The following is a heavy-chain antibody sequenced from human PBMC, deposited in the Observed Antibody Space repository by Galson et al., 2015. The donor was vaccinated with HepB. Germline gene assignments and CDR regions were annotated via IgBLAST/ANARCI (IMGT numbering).Heavy chain of an antibody. Sequence: TLSLTCTVSGGSISSGSYYWSWIRQPAGKGLEWIGRIYTSGSTNYNPSLKSRVTMSVDTSKNQFSLKLSSVTAADTAVYYCARDMVLWFGELTYWYFDLWGRGTLVTVSS. V-gene: IGHV4-61*02. CDR3: ARDMVLWFGELTYWYFDL. J-gene: IGHJ2*01. D-gene: IGHD3-10*01. CDR1: GGSISSGSYY. CDR2: IYTSGST.